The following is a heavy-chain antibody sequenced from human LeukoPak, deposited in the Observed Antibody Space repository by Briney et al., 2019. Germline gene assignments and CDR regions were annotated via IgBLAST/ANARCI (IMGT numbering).Heavy chain of an antibody. J-gene: IGHJ6*02. D-gene: IGHD4/OR15-4a*01. Sequence: SETLSLTWTVSGGSISSGGYYWSWIRQHPGKGLEWIGYIYYSGSTYYNPSLKSRVTISVDTSKNQFSLKLSSVTAADTAVYYCARVPVLEESYYGMDVWGQGTTVTVSS. CDR1: GGSISSGGYY. CDR3: ARVPVLEESYYGMDV. V-gene: IGHV4-31*02. CDR2: IYYSGST.